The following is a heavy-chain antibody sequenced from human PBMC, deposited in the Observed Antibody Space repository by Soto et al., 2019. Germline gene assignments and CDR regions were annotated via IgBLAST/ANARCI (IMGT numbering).Heavy chain of an antibody. CDR3: ATQRLGDASGGSPSDY. CDR2: INPNSGGT. Sequence: ASVKVSCKASGYTFTDYYMHWVRQAPGQGLAWMGWINPNSGGTNYAQKFQGWVTMTRDTSISTAYMELSRLTSDDTAVYYCATQRLGDASGGSPSDYWGQGTLVTVSS. V-gene: IGHV1-2*04. D-gene: IGHD2-15*01. CDR1: GYTFTDYY. J-gene: IGHJ4*02.